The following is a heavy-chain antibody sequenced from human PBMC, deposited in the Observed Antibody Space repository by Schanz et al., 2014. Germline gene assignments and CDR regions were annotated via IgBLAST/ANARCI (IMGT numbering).Heavy chain of an antibody. V-gene: IGHV3-48*02. CDR1: GSIFSIRS. J-gene: IGHJ4*02. Sequence: EVQFVESGGGLVQPGGSLRLSCAASGSIFSIRSMEWVRQAPGKGLESVSHISRSGDFIYYADSVRGRFTISRDNAKNSLYLQMNSLRDEDTAVYYCAAEYYGRTDVWGQGTLVTVSS. D-gene: IGHD3-10*01. CDR3: AAEYYGRTDV. CDR2: ISRSGDFI.